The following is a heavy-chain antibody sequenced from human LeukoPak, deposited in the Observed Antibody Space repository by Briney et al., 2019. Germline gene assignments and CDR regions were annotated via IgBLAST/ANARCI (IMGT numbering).Heavy chain of an antibody. CDR2: INHSGST. CDR3: ASGQYYDLWSGYYVD. V-gene: IGHV4-34*01. D-gene: IGHD3-3*01. J-gene: IGHJ4*02. Sequence: SETLSLTCAVYGGSFSGHYWSWIRQPPGKGLEWIGEINHSGSTNYNPSLESRVTISVGTSKNHFSLKLSSVTAADTAVYYCASGQYYDLWSGYYVDWGQGTLATVSA. CDR1: GGSFSGHY.